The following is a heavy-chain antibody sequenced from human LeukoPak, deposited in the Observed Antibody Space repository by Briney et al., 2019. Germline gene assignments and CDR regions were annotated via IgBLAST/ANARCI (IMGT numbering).Heavy chain of an antibody. J-gene: IGHJ4*02. CDR2: ISGNGGTT. D-gene: IGHD6-13*01. CDR1: GFTSSNHA. V-gene: IGHV3-23*01. CDR3: AKATTISAPGSHFVY. Sequence: GGSLRLSCVDSGFTSSNHAMSWVRQAPGGGLEWFAAISGNGGTTYHADSVKGRFTISRGNSKNTLYLQMNSLRAEDTAVFYCAKATTISAPGSHFVYLGQGTLVTVSS.